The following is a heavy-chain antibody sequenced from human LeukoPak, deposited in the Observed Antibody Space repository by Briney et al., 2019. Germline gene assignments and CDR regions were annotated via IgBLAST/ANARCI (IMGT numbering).Heavy chain of an antibody. J-gene: IGHJ5*02. D-gene: IGHD2-15*01. Sequence: PSETLSLTCTVSGGSISSGSYYWSWIRQPAGKGLEWIGRIYTSGSTNYNPSLKSRVTISVDTSKNQFSLKLSSVTAADTAVYYCARGRYCSGGSCYLGANGPFDPWGQGTLVTVSS. CDR1: GGSISSGSYY. CDR3: ARGRYCSGGSCYLGANGPFDP. V-gene: IGHV4-61*02. CDR2: IYTSGST.